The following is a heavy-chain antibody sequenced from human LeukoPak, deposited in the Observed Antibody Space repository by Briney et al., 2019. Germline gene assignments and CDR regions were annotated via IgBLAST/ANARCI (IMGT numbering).Heavy chain of an antibody. CDR3: ARAWSYSSSPSD. CDR2: IIPIFGTA. D-gene: IGHD6-6*01. V-gene: IGHV1-69*13. J-gene: IGHJ4*02. CDR1: GGSFSSYA. Sequence: SVNVSCKASGGSFSSYAISWVRQAPGQGLEWMGGIIPIFGTANYAQKFQGRVTITADESTSTAYMELSSLRSEDTAVYYCARAWSYSSSPSDWGQGTLVTVSS.